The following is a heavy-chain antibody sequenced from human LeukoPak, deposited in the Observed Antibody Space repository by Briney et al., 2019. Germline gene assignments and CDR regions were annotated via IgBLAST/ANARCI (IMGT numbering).Heavy chain of an antibody. CDR1: GGSLSSGGYY. CDR2: IYYSGST. J-gene: IGHJ4*02. Sequence: SETLSLTCTVSGGSLSSGGYYWSWIRQHPGKGLEWIGYIYYSGSTYYNPSLKSRVTISVDTSKNQFSLKLSSVTAADTAVYYCASRILTGEYYFDYWGQGTLVTVSS. CDR3: ASRILTGEYYFDY. V-gene: IGHV4-31*03. D-gene: IGHD7-27*01.